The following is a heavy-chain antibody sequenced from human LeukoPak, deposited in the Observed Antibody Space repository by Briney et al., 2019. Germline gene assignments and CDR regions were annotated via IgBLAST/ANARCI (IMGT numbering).Heavy chain of an antibody. D-gene: IGHD2/OR15-2a*01. J-gene: IGHJ4*02. Sequence: PGGSLRLSCAASGFTFYTYWMTWVRQAPGKGLEWVANIKKDGSEKFYVDSVKGRFTISRDNTRNSLYLQINSLRAEDTAVYYCAREFAGAYFARLDSWGQGTLVTVSS. CDR2: IKKDGSEK. V-gene: IGHV3-7*01. CDR1: GFTFYTYW. CDR3: AREFAGAYFARLDS.